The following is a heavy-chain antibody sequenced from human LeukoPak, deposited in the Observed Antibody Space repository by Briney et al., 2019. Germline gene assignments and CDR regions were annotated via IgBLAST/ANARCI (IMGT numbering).Heavy chain of an antibody. D-gene: IGHD5-24*01. CDR2: IYYSGST. V-gene: IGHV4-59*01. CDR1: GGSFSDYY. CDR3: ARDRGEDGYTAEFDY. Sequence: SETLSLTCVVYGGSFSDYYWSWIRQPPGKGLEWIGYIYYSGSTNYNPSLKSRVTISVDTSKNQFSLKLSSVTAADTAVYYCARDRGEDGYTAEFDYWGQGALVTVSS. J-gene: IGHJ4*02.